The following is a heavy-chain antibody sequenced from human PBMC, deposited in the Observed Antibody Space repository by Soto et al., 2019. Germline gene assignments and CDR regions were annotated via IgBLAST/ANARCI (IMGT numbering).Heavy chain of an antibody. D-gene: IGHD3-16*01. J-gene: IGHJ6*02. V-gene: IGHV1-46*01. CDR2: INPNNGGT. CDR3: ASRVYADLAV. Sequence: QVQLVQSGAEVMKPGASVKVSCKASGFTSTRYSVHWVRQAPGQGPEWMGRINPNNGGTNYAQEVQGRVTMTRDTSTTTVYLDLSSLISEDRAFYYFASRVYADLAVWGPGNTVTVS. CDR1: GFTSTRYS.